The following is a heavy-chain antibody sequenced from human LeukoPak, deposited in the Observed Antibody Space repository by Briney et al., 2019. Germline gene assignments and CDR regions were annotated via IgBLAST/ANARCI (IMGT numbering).Heavy chain of an antibody. V-gene: IGHV3-66*02. CDR2: IYSGDNT. D-gene: IGHD3-16*01. CDR3: AGRRVLDAYY. J-gene: IGHJ4*02. Sequence: GGSLRLSCAASGFTVSNNYMSWVRQAPGKGLEWVSVIYSGDNTYYVESVKGRFTISRDNSKNTLFLQMNGLRAEDTAVYYCAGRRVLDAYYWGQGTLVTVSS. CDR1: GFTVSNNY.